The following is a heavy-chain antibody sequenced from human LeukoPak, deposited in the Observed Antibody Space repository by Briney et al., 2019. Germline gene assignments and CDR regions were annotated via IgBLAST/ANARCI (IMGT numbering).Heavy chain of an antibody. CDR1: GFTFSSYG. D-gene: IGHD2/OR15-2a*01. Sequence: GGSLRLSCAASGFTFSSYGMHWVRQAPGKGLEWVAVIWYDGSNKYYADSVKGRFTISRDNSKNTLYLQMNSLRAEDTAVYYCARSRELLPNDAFDIWGQGTMVTVSS. CDR2: IWYDGSNK. CDR3: ARSRELLPNDAFDI. V-gene: IGHV3-33*01. J-gene: IGHJ3*02.